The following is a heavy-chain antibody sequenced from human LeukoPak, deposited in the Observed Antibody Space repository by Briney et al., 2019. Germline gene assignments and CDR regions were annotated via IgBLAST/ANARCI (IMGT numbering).Heavy chain of an antibody. V-gene: IGHV3-21*01. CDR3: AREYDILTGYYIQAMGAFDI. CDR1: GFTFSSYS. D-gene: IGHD3-9*01. Sequence: GGSLRLSCAASGFTFSSYSMNWVRQAPGKGLEWVSSISSSSSYICYADSVKGRFTISRDNAKNSLYLQMNSLRAEDTAVYYCAREYDILTGYYIQAMGAFDIWGQGTMVTVSS. CDR2: ISSSSSYI. J-gene: IGHJ3*02.